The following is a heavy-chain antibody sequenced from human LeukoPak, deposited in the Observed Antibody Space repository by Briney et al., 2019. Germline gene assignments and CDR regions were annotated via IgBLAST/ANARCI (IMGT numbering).Heavy chain of an antibody. CDR1: GFNVNKNY. D-gene: IGHD2-15*01. V-gene: IGHV3-53*03. CDR3: ARASTKSPLRFVLLYDH. Sequence: PGGSRRLSCTLSGFNVNKNYMGWVGRPPGRGLEWVSGLYTGGTAKYAHSVKGRFTISRDDSKNTHYLQLDRLRAEDTAVYYCARASTKSPLRFVLLYDHWGQGTLVTVSS. J-gene: IGHJ4*02. CDR2: LYTGGTA.